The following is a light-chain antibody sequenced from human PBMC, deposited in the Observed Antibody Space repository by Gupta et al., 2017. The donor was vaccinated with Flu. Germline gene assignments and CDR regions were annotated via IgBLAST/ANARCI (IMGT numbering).Light chain of an antibody. CDR3: KHYGHLLMYT. V-gene: IGKV3-20*01. Sequence: ELVFTQSPGTLSLSPGETATLSCRASESVSTSYLAGYQQRPGQAPRLLICGASSRASGIPTRFSGRGSGTNFTLTISRREPDDFAVYYGKHYGHLLMYTFGQGTKLELK. CDR2: GAS. J-gene: IGKJ2*01. CDR1: ESVSTSY.